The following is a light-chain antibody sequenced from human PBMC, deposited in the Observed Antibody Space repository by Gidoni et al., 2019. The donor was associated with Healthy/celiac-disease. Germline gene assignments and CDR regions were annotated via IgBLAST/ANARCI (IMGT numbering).Light chain of an antibody. CDR2: WAS. CDR3: QQYYSTPWT. V-gene: IGKV4-1*01. J-gene: IGKJ1*01. CDR1: QSVLYSSNNKNY. Sequence: DIVMPQSPDSLAASLGSRATINCKSSQSVLYSSNNKNYLAWYQQKPGQPPKLLIYWASTRESGVPDRFSGSGSGTDFTLTISSLQAEDVAVYYCQQYYSTPWTFGQGTKVEIK.